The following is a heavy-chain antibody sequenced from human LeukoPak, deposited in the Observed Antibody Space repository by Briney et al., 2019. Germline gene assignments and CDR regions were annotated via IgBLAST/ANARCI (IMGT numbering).Heavy chain of an antibody. CDR3: ARDFQVTTEYNWFDP. CDR2: INPKSGGT. V-gene: IGHV1-2*02. J-gene: IGHJ5*02. CDR1: GYTFTGYY. Sequence: ASVKVSCKASGYTFTGYYLHWVRQAPGQGLEWMGWINPKSGGTNYEQKFQGRVTMTRDTSISTAYMELRRLKSDDTAVYYCARDFQVTTEYNWFDPWGQGTLVTVSS. D-gene: IGHD1-1*01.